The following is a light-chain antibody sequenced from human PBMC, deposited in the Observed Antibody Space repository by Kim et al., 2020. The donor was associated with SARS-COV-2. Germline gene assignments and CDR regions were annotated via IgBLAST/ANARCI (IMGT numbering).Light chain of an antibody. Sequence: VTPGERATLSCRANENIGTYLAWYQQKPGQAPKFLISRASTRATGVPARFTGSGSGTEFTLTISSLQSEDFAVYHCQQYNNWPWTFGQGTKVDIK. CDR1: ENIGTY. CDR3: QQYNNWPWT. J-gene: IGKJ1*01. V-gene: IGKV3-15*01. CDR2: RAS.